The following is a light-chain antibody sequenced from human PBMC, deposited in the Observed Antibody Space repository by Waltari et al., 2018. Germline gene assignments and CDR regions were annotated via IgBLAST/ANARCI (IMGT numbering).Light chain of an antibody. Sequence: QTVVTQEPSFSVSPGGTVTLTCGLSSGSVSTSYYPSWYQQTPGQAPRTLIYSTNTRSSGVPDRFSGSIRGNKAALTITGAQADDESDYYCVLYMGSGTHWVFGGGTKLTVL. CDR1: SGSVSTSYY. CDR3: VLYMGSGTHWV. J-gene: IGLJ3*02. V-gene: IGLV8-61*01. CDR2: STN.